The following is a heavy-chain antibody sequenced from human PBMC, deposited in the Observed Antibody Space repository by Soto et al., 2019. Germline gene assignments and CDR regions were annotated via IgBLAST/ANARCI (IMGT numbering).Heavy chain of an antibody. CDR1: GFTFSSYS. V-gene: IGHV3-48*01. D-gene: IGHD3-22*01. CDR3: AREMVRLFWYFDL. CDR2: ISSSSSTI. J-gene: IGHJ2*01. Sequence: EVPLVESGGGLVQPGGSLRLSCAASGFTFSSYSMNWVRQAPGKGLEWVSYISSSSSTIYYADSVKGRFTISRDNAKNSLYLQMNSLRAEDTAVYYCAREMVRLFWYFDLWGRGTLVTVSS.